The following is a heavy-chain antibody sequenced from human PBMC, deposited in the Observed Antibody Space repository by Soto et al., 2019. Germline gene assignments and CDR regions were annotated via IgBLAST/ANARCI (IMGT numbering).Heavy chain of an antibody. V-gene: IGHV1-2*04. Sequence: QVQLVQSGAEVKKLGASVKVSCKASGYTFTAYYIHWVRQAPGQGLEWVGWINPNSGDTNYAQRFQGWVTMTGDTYVSTAYVYLTRLRSDDTAVDYCAWGGYTYGYGLDYWCQGTLVTVST. J-gene: IGHJ4*02. CDR3: AWGGYTYGYGLDY. CDR1: GYTFTAYY. CDR2: INPNSGDT. D-gene: IGHD5-18*01.